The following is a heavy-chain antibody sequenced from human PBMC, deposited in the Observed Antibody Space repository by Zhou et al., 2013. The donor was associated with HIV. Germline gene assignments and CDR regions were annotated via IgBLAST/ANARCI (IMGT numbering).Heavy chain of an antibody. CDR3: ARESNASGKGRSVDI. V-gene: IGHV1-46*01. Sequence: QVQLVQSESEVKKPGASVKVSCKTSGYTFTSYYMYWIRQAPGHGPEVMGIINPRSGSVTYVEKFQAKVIMTRDTSTTTVYLFLSGLTSEDTAVYYCARESNASGKGRSVDIWGQGT. D-gene: IGHD3-10*01. CDR1: GYTFTSYY. J-gene: IGHJ4*02. CDR2: INPRSGSV.